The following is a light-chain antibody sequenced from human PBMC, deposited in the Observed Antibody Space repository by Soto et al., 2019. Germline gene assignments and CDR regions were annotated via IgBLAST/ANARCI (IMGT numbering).Light chain of an antibody. CDR3: QQYNFYPWP. J-gene: IGKJ1*01. Sequence: EIEVTQNNYTLSASVGDRVTITCRASQSISSWLAWYQQKPGKAPKLLIYDASNLESGVPSRFSGSGSGTEFTLTISSLQPDDFATYYCQQYNFYPWPSGQGTNVDIK. CDR1: QSISSW. CDR2: DAS. V-gene: IGKV1-5*01.